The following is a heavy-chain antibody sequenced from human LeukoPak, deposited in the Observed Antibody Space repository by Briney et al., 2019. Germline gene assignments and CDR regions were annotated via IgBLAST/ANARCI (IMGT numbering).Heavy chain of an antibody. V-gene: IGHV3-11*01. CDR1: GFTFSDYY. CDR2: ICSSGITI. CDR3: GRDKQWLDLDY. Sequence: PGGSLRLSRAASGFTFSDYYMSWIRQAPGKGLGWVSYICSSGITIYYTDSVKGRFVISSDNAKNSLYLEMISLRAGDTAVYYCGRDKQWLDLDYWGRGNRVTVSS. J-gene: IGHJ4*02. D-gene: IGHD6-19*01.